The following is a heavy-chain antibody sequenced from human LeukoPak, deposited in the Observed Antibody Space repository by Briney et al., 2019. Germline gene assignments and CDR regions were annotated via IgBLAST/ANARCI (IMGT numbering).Heavy chain of an antibody. Sequence: GGSLRLSCAASGFTFSTYPMHWVRQAPGKGLEYVAAITSNGNSAYYANSVKGRFTISRDNSKNTLYLQMGSLSAEDMAVYYCARRRGDQEFYYFDNWGQGTLVTVSS. CDR1: GFTFSTYP. V-gene: IGHV3-64*01. J-gene: IGHJ4*02. D-gene: IGHD4-17*01. CDR2: ITSNGNSA. CDR3: ARRRGDQEFYYFDN.